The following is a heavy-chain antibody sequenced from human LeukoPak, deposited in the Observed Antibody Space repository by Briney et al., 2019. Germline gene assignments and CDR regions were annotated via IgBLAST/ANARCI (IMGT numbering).Heavy chain of an antibody. CDR1: GFAFSSYW. Sequence: GGSLRLSCAASGFAFSSYWMHWVRQAPGKGLVWVSRINSDGTTSYADSVKGRFTISRDNAKNTLYLQMNSLRAEDTAVYYCARDGSLPDYWGQGTLVTVSS. V-gene: IGHV3-74*01. CDR3: ARDGSLPDY. J-gene: IGHJ4*02. CDR2: INSDGTT.